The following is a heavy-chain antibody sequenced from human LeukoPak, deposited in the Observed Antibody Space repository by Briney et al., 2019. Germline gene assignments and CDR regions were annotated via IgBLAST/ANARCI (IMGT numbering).Heavy chain of an antibody. V-gene: IGHV5-51*01. CDR3: ARDSKSTADAFDI. J-gene: IGHJ4*02. CDR1: GYSFTNYW. CDR2: IYPGDSDT. D-gene: IGHD3-22*01. Sequence: GESLKISCKGSGYSFTNYWIGWVRQMPGKGLEWMGIIYPGDSDTRYSPSFQDQVTISADKSISTAYLQWSSLKASDTAMYYCARDSKSTADAFDIWGQGTLVTVSS.